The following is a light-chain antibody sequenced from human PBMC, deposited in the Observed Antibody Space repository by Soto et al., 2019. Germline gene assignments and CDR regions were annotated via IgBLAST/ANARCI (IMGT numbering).Light chain of an antibody. CDR3: QQYGSSPPGIT. V-gene: IGKV3-20*01. CDR1: QSVSSSY. Sequence: EIVLTQSPGTLSLSPGERATLSCRASQSVSSSYLAWYQQKPGQAPRLLIYGASSRATGIPDRFGGSGSGTDFTLTISRLEPEDFAVYYCQQYGSSPPGITFGPGTTVDIK. J-gene: IGKJ3*01. CDR2: GAS.